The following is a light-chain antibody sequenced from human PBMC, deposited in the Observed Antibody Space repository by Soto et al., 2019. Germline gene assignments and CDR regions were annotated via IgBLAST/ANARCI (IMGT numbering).Light chain of an antibody. CDR2: EVS. CDR3: SSYTTNTTRV. Sequence: QSALAQPASVSWSPGQSITISCTGTSSDVGAYDFVSWYQQHPDKAPKLMIYEVSNRPSGVSYRFSGSKSVDPATLTISGLQAEEEADYYCSSYTTNTTRVFGPGTKVPVL. V-gene: IGLV2-14*03. CDR1: SSDVGAYDF. J-gene: IGLJ1*01.